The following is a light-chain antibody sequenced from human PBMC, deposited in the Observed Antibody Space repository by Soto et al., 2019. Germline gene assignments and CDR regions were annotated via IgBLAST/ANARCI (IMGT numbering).Light chain of an antibody. V-gene: IGLV7-46*01. J-gene: IGLJ2*01. CDR3: LLSYSGAREV. CDR2: DTS. CDR1: TGAVTSGHY. Sequence: QAVVTQEPSPTVSPGGTVTLTCGSSTGAVTSGHYPYWFQQKPGQAPRTLIYDTSHKHSWTPARSSGSLLGGKAALTLSGAQPEDEAEYYCLLSYSGAREVFGGGTKLTVL.